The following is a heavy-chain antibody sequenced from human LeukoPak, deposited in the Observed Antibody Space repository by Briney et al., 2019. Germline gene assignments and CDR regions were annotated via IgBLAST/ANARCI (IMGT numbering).Heavy chain of an antibody. D-gene: IGHD6-13*01. CDR2: ISSSSGYI. CDR1: GFTFSSYS. CDR3: ARVLEAASFDY. J-gene: IGHJ4*02. V-gene: IGHV3-21*01. Sequence: GGSLRLSCAASGFTFSSYSMNWVRQAPGKGLEWVSSISSSSGYIYYADSVRGRFTMSRDNAKNSLYLQMNSLRAEDTAVYYCARVLEAASFDYWGQGTPVTVSS.